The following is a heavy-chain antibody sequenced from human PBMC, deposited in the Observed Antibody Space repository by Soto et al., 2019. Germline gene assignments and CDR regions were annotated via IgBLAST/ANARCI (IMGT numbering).Heavy chain of an antibody. J-gene: IGHJ6*02. CDR1: GFTFSSYA. Sequence: QVQLAESGGGVVQPGRSLRLSCAASGFTFSSYAMHWVRQAPGKGLEWVAVISYDGSNKYYADSVKGRFTISRDNSKNTLYLQMNSLRAEDTAVYYCARSAGSYYHYGMDVWGQGTTVTVSS. CDR2: ISYDGSNK. V-gene: IGHV3-30-3*01. D-gene: IGHD1-26*01. CDR3: ARSAGSYYHYGMDV.